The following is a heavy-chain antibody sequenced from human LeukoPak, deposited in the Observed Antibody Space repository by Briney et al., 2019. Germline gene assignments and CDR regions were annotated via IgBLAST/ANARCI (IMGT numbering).Heavy chain of an antibody. CDR3: ARAPYSSGGSTNYYYYYYMDV. D-gene: IGHD6-19*01. V-gene: IGHV1-69*01. CDR2: IIPIFGPA. Sequence: SVKVSCKASGGTFSSYAISWVRLAPGQGLEWMGGIIPIFGPANYAQKFQGRVTITADESTSTAYMELSSLRSEDTAVYYCARAPYSSGGSTNYYYYYYMDVWGKGTTVTVSS. CDR1: GGTFSSYA. J-gene: IGHJ6*03.